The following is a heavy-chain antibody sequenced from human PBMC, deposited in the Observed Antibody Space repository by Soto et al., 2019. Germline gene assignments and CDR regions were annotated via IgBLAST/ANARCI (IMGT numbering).Heavy chain of an antibody. Sequence: PGGSLRLSCAASGFTFSDYYMSWIRQAPGKGLEWVSYISSSSSYTNYADSVKGRFTISRDNAKNSLYLQMNSLRAEDTAVYYCARDYCSGGSCYGNWFDPWGQGTLVTVSS. V-gene: IGHV3-11*06. D-gene: IGHD2-15*01. CDR3: ARDYCSGGSCYGNWFDP. CDR2: ISSSSSYT. J-gene: IGHJ5*02. CDR1: GFTFSDYY.